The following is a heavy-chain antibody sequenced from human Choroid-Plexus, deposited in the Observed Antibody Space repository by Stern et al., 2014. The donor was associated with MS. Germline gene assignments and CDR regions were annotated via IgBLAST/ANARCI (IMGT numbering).Heavy chain of an antibody. CDR2: INPNTGGT. J-gene: IGHJ6*02. Sequence: VQLVQSGAEVKKLGASGKVSCKTSGYIFTGYYIHWVRQAPGQGLEWMAWINPNTGGTKYAQKFQGRVTMSRDPSISTAYVELSSLTSDDTAVYYCARDQRGITIFGVVTDYYYLGMDVWGQGTTVTVSS. V-gene: IGHV1-2*02. CDR3: ARDQRGITIFGVVTDYYYLGMDV. D-gene: IGHD3-3*01. CDR1: GYIFTGYY.